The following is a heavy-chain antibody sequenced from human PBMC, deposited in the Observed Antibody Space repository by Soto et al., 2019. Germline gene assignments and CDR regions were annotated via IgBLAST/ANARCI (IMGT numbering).Heavy chain of an antibody. V-gene: IGHV1-69*04. CDR2: IIPILGIA. CDR1: GGTFSSYT. CDR3: ARDPAGDWYFDL. Sequence: ASVKVSCKASGGTFSSYTISWVRQAPGQGLEWMGRIIPILGIANYAQKFQGRVTITADKSTSTAYMELSSLRSEDTAVYYCARDPAGDWYFDLWGRGTLVTVSS. D-gene: IGHD4-17*01. J-gene: IGHJ2*01.